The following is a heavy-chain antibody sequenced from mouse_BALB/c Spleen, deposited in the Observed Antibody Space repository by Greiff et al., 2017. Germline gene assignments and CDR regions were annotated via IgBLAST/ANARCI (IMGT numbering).Heavy chain of an antibody. CDR1: GYSITSDYA. CDR2: ISYSGST. J-gene: IGHJ1*01. V-gene: IGHV3-2*02. D-gene: IGHD1-1*01. Sequence: EVQLQESGPGLVKPSQSLSLTCTVTGYSITSDYAWNWIRQFPGNKLEWMGYISYSGSTSYNPSLKSRISITRDTSKNQFFLQLNSVTTEDTATYYCARTVIDYYGSSSLWYFDVWGAGTTVTVSS. CDR3: ARTVIDYYGSSSLWYFDV.